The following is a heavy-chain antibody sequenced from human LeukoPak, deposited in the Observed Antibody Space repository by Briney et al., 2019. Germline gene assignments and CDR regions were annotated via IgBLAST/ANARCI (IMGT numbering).Heavy chain of an antibody. CDR2: IYYSGSP. J-gene: IGHJ6*02. D-gene: IGHD3-16*02. V-gene: IGHV4-59*13. Sequence: PWETLSLTCTLSGGSISSYYCGWSPQPPGGGRGWVVYIYYSGSPNYNPSLKRRVTMSVDPSKNQFSLKLRSVTAADTAVYYCARGLRYDSVWGSYRYSPYGMDVWGQGTTVTVSS. CDR1: GGSISSYY. CDR3: ARGLRYDSVWGSYRYSPYGMDV.